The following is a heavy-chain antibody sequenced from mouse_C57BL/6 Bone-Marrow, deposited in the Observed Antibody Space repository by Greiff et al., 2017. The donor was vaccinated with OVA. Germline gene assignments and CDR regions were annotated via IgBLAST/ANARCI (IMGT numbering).Heavy chain of an antibody. CDR3: ARHPYSYYFDY. CDR1: GFTFSSYG. D-gene: IGHD2-10*01. V-gene: IGHV5-6*01. J-gene: IGHJ2*01. CDR2: ISSGGSYT. Sequence: EVQLVESGGDLVKPGGSLKLSCAASGFTFSSYGMSWVRQTPDKRLEWVATISSGGSYTYYPDSVKGRFTISRDNAKNTLYLQMSSLKSEDTAMYYCARHPYSYYFDYWGQGTTLTVSS.